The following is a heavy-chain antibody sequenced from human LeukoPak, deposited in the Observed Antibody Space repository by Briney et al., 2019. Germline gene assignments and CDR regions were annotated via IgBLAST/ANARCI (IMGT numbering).Heavy chain of an antibody. CDR3: ARVGLHYYDSSGYYSPPSRGFDY. V-gene: IGHV1-69*04. D-gene: IGHD3-22*01. CDR1: GGIFSSYA. J-gene: IGHJ4*02. Sequence: SVKVSCKASGGIFSSYAISWVRQAPGQGLEWMGRIIPILGIANYAQKFQGRVTITADKSTSTAYMDLSSLRSEDTAVYYCARVGLHYYDSSGYYSPPSRGFDYWGQGTLVTVSS. CDR2: IIPILGIA.